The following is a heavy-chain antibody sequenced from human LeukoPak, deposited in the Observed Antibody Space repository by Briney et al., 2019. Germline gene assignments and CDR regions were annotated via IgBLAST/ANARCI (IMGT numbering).Heavy chain of an antibody. J-gene: IGHJ5*02. Sequence: GGSLRLSCAASGFTFGSSVMSWVRQAPGKGLQWVSGISGSGGSTYYADSVKGRFTISRDNFKNILYLQMNTLRVEDTAVYYCTKGSADVLMWFGELSNWFDPWGQGTLVTVSS. V-gene: IGHV3-23*01. D-gene: IGHD3-10*01. CDR2: ISGSGGST. CDR3: TKGSADVLMWFGELSNWFDP. CDR1: GFTFGSSV.